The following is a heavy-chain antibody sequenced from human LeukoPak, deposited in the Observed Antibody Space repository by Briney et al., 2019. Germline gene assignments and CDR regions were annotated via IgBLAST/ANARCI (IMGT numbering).Heavy chain of an antibody. J-gene: IGHJ4*02. CDR1: GFAFASYD. Sequence: GRSLRLSCAASGFAFASYDMHWVRQAPGKGLEWVALIWYDGSNTYYTDSVRGRFTISRDNSKNTVYLQMSSLRAEDTAVYYCARSDDSGVLDYWGQGTLVTVSS. D-gene: IGHD3-10*01. CDR3: ARSDDSGVLDY. CDR2: IWYDGSNT. V-gene: IGHV3-33*01.